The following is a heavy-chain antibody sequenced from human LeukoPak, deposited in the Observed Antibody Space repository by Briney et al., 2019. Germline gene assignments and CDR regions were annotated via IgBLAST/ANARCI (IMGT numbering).Heavy chain of an antibody. CDR1: GGSISSYY. J-gene: IGHJ4*02. CDR2: IYTSGST. Sequence: SETLSLTCTVPGGSISSYYWSWIRQPAGKGLEWIGRIYTSGSTNYNPSLKSRVTMSVDTSKNQFSLKLSSVTAADTAVYYCARDSTVRQPFHFDYWGQGTLVTVSS. D-gene: IGHD2-21*01. V-gene: IGHV4-4*07. CDR3: ARDSTVRQPFHFDY.